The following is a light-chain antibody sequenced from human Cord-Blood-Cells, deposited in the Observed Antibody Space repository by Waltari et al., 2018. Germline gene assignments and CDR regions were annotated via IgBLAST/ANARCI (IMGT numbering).Light chain of an antibody. CDR3: EKYNSAPWT. CDR1: QGLSNY. V-gene: IGKV1-27*01. CDR2: TAS. Sequence: DIHMTQSPCSLSASVGDRVTITCRASQGLSNYLAWYKQKPGNVPKLLIYTASTLQSGVPSRFSGSGAGTDFTRTISSLQPEDVATYYCEKYNSAPWTFGQGTKVEIK. J-gene: IGKJ1*01.